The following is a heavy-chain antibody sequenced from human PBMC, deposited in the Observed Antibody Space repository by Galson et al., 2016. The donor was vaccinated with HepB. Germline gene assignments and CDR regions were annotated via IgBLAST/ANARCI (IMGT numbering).Heavy chain of an antibody. J-gene: IGHJ5*02. D-gene: IGHD6-19*01. CDR1: GFAFSNSG. CDR2: ISTTVRTI. V-gene: IGHV3-48*02. CDR3: ARGRSILERGWYWFDP. Sequence: SLRLSCAGSGFAFSNSGINWVRQAPGKGLQWISYISTTVRTIYYADSVVGRFTISRDNAKNSVYLEMNSLRDDDTSVYYCARGRSILERGWYWFDPWGQGTLVTVSS.